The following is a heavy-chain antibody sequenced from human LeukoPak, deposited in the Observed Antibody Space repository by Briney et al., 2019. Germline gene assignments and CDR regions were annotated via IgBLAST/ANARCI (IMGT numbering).Heavy chain of an antibody. V-gene: IGHV2-5*02. Sequence: SGPTLVNPTQTLTLTCTFSGFSVSATGVGVGWIRQAPGKALEWLGLIYWDDDKRYSPSLENRLTITKDTSKNQVVLMLTNMEPVDTGTYYCARDHDGYDIWGPGTMVTVSS. CDR1: GFSVSATGVG. CDR2: IYWDDDK. CDR3: ARDHDGYDI. J-gene: IGHJ3*02.